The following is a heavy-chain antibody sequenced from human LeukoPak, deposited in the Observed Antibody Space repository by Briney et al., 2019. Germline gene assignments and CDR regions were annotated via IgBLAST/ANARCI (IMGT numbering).Heavy chain of an antibody. V-gene: IGHV4-59*11. CDR1: GGSISSHY. CDR2: IYYSGST. Sequence: PSETLSLTCTVSGGSISSHYWSWIRQPPGKGLGWIGYIYYSGSTSYNPSLKSRVTMSVDTSKSHFSLKLSSVTAADTAVYYCARMREWFDPWGQGTLVTVSS. J-gene: IGHJ5*02. CDR3: ARMREWFDP.